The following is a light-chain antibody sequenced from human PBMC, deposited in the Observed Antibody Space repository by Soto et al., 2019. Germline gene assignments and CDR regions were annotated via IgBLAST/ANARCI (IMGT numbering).Light chain of an antibody. CDR3: CSYAGSYTYV. Sequence: QSALTQPRSVSGSPGQSVTISCTGTSSDVGGYNYVSWFQQHPGKAPKLIIYDVSKRPSGVPNRFSGSKSGNTASLTISGLQAEDEADYYRCSYAGSYTYVFGTGTKLTVL. J-gene: IGLJ1*01. V-gene: IGLV2-11*01. CDR2: DVS. CDR1: SSDVGGYNY.